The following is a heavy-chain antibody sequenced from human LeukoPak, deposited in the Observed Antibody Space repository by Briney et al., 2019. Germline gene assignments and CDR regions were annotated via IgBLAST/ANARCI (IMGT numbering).Heavy chain of an antibody. V-gene: IGHV4-59*01. CDR1: GDSINSYY. CDR2: IYYSGST. CDR3: AREGRHYYDSSGYYQYFDY. D-gene: IGHD3-22*01. Sequence: PSETLSLTCTVSGDSINSYYWSWIRQPPGKGLEWIGSIYYSGSTNYNPSLKSRVTISVDTSKNQFSLKLSSVTAADTAVYYCAREGRHYYDSSGYYQYFDYWGQGTLVTVSS. J-gene: IGHJ4*02.